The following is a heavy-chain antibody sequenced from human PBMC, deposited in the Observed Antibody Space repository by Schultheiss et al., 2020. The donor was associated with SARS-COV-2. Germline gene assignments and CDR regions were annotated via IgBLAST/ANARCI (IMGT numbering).Heavy chain of an antibody. CDR2: INHSGST. CDR3: ARDRGSGWYSFDY. D-gene: IGHD6-19*01. V-gene: IGHV4-39*07. Sequence: SETLSLTCTVSGGSISSGSYYWGWIRQPPGKGLEWIGEINHSGSTNYNPSLKSRVTISVDTSKNQFSLKLSSVTAADTAVYYCARDRGSGWYSFDYWGQGTLVTVSS. CDR1: GGSISSGSYY. J-gene: IGHJ4*02.